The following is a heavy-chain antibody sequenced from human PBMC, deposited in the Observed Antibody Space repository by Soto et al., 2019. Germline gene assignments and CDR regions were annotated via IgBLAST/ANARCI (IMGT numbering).Heavy chain of an antibody. CDR1: GGSISSNKW. V-gene: IGHV4-4*02. CDR2: IYHSGST. Sequence: PSETLSLTCAVYGGSISSNKWWSWVRQPPVKGLEWIGEIYHSGSTNYNPSLKSRVTISLDKSKNQFSLKLTSVTAADSAVYYCARDDHIVVVPTSLGAMEVWGQGTTVAVSS. J-gene: IGHJ6*02. D-gene: IGHD2-2*01. CDR3: ARDDHIVVVPTSLGAMEV.